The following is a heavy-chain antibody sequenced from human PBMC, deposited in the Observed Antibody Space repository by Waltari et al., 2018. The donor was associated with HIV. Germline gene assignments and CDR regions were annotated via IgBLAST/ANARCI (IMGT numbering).Heavy chain of an antibody. CDR2: ISSSSSTI. CDR1: GFTFISYG. V-gene: IGHV3-48*01. D-gene: IGHD3-22*01. Sequence: EVHLVESGGGLVQPGGSLRLRCAASGFTFISYGMNWVRRAPGKGLEWVSFISSSSSTIYYADSVKGRFTISRDNAKNSLYLQMNSLRAEDTAVYYCARETYYYDSSGPYFDYWGQGTLVTVSS. CDR3: ARETYYYDSSGPYFDY. J-gene: IGHJ4*02.